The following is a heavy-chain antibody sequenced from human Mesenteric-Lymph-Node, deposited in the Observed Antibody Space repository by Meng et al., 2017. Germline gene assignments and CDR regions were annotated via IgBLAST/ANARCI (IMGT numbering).Heavy chain of an antibody. CDR1: GYTFTGYY. CDR3: ARDLGSGWYWDESDY. V-gene: IGHV1-2*02. CDR2: INPNSGGT. D-gene: IGHD6-19*01. J-gene: IGHJ4*02. Sequence: ASVKVSCKASGYTFTGYYMHWVRQAPGQGLEWMGWINPNSGGTNYAQKFQGRVTMTRDTSISTAYMELSRLRSDDTAVYYCARDLGSGWYWDESDYWGQGTLVTVSS.